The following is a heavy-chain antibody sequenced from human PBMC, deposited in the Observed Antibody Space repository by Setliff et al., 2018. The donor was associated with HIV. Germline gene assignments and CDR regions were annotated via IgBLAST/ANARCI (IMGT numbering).Heavy chain of an antibody. CDR2: ISPDGSEK. Sequence: GGSLRLSCATSGFTFRDYWMTWVRQAPGGGLQWVASISPDGSEKSLVDSVMGRFTISRDNAKNSLYLQMDSLRAEDTAVYYCVRDRDWAFDYWGQGILVTVSS. J-gene: IGHJ4*02. CDR1: GFTFRDYW. D-gene: IGHD3-9*01. CDR3: VRDRDWAFDY. V-gene: IGHV3-7*01.